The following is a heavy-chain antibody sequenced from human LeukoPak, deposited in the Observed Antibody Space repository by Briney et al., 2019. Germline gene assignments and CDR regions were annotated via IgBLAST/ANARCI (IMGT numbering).Heavy chain of an antibody. CDR2: INHSGST. D-gene: IGHD3-10*01. CDR1: GGSFSGYY. Sequence: SETLSLTCAVYGGSFSGYYWSWIRQPPGKGLEWIGEINHSGSTDYNPSLKSRVTISVDTSKNQFSLKLSSVTAADTAVYYCARGFTIRDWGQGTLVTVSS. V-gene: IGHV4-34*01. CDR3: ARGFTIRD. J-gene: IGHJ4*02.